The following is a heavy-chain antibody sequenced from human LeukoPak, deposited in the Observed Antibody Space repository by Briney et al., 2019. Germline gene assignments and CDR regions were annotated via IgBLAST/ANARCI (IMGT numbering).Heavy chain of an antibody. CDR2: IYYTGST. V-gene: IGHV4-59*08. D-gene: IGHD3-22*01. J-gene: IGHJ4*02. CDR3: ARLGLYDSSGYYHKHFDY. CDR1: GGSISRDY. Sequence: SETLSLTCTVSGGSISRDYWSWIRQPPGKGLEWLGYIYYTGSTNYNPSLKSRVTVSVDTSKNQFSLKLSSVTAADTAVYYCARLGLYDSSGYYHKHFDYWGQGTLVTVSS.